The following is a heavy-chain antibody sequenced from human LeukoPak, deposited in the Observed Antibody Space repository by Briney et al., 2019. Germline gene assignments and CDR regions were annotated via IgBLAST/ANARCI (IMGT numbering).Heavy chain of an antibody. CDR1: GFTVSNNF. D-gene: IGHD2-8*01. CDR2: IHDGGST. V-gene: IGHV3-53*01. CDR3: ARSRDFVDGNGHSTGYFDF. J-gene: IGHJ4*02. Sequence: GGSLRLSCAASGFTVSNNFMSWVRQPPGKGLERVSVIHDGGSTYYADSVQGRFTISRDNSKNTLYLHMNRVTAEDTAVYYCARSRDFVDGNGHSTGYFDFWGQGTLVTVSS.